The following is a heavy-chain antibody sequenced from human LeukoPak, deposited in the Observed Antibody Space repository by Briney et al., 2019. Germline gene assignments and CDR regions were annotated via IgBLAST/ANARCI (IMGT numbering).Heavy chain of an antibody. Sequence: GRSLRLSCVASGFTFGSYWMTWVRQAPGKGLEWVANIQPDGSQGLYVDSVKGRFIISRDNAEKSLYLQMNSLRAEDTAVYYCTRDPLYGALDSWGQGTLVTVSS. CDR2: IQPDGSQG. D-gene: IGHD4-17*01. CDR1: GFTFGSYW. V-gene: IGHV3-7*01. J-gene: IGHJ4*02. CDR3: TRDPLYGALDS.